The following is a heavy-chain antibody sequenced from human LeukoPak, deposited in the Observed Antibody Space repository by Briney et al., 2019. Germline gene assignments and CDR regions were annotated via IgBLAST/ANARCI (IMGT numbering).Heavy chain of an antibody. J-gene: IGHJ4*02. CDR2: IGSDENR. CDR1: GFTCSGNA. D-gene: IGHD2-8*02. V-gene: IGHV3-23*01. Sequence: PGGSLRLSCTASGFTCSGNAMGWVRQAPGKGLEWVSGIGSDENRLYADSVKGRFTISRDNSKNTLYLQMNSLRVEDTAVYYCAKDVIHWSFDHWGQGTLVTVSS. CDR3: AKDVIHWSFDH.